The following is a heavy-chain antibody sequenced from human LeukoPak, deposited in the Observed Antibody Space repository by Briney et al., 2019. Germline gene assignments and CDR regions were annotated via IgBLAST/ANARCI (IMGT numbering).Heavy chain of an antibody. CDR3: ARGQWLVPLNF. D-gene: IGHD6-19*01. J-gene: IGHJ4*02. CDR2: IFYSETT. Sequence: SETLSLTCTVSGGSVSSSSYYWGWIRQPPGKGLEWIGSIFYSETTYYSPSLKSRITISVDTSTNQFSLKLSSVTAADTAVYFCARGQWLVPLNFWGQGILVTVSS. CDR1: GGSVSSSSYY. V-gene: IGHV4-39*01.